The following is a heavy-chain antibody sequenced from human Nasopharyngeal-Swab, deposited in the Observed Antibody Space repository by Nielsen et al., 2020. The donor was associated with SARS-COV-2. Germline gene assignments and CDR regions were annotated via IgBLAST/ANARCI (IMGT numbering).Heavy chain of an antibody. Sequence: GESLKISCAASGFTFSSYWMHWVRQAPGKGLVWVSRINSDGSSTSYADSVKGRFTISRDNAKNTLYLQMNSLRAEDTAVYYCAKDSVVAVAGWDAFDIWGQGTMVTVSS. CDR2: INSDGSST. CDR1: GFTFSSYW. V-gene: IGHV3-74*01. D-gene: IGHD6-19*01. CDR3: AKDSVVAVAGWDAFDI. J-gene: IGHJ3*02.